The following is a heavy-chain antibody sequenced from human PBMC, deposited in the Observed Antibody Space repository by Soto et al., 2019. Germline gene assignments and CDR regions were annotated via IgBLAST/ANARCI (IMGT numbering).Heavy chain of an antibody. D-gene: IGHD1-26*01. J-gene: IGHJ4*02. Sequence: ASVKVSCKASGYTFTSYGISWVRQAPGQGLEWMGWISAYNGNTNYAQKLQGRVTMTTDTSTSTAYMELRSLRSDDTAAYYCARSIVGATDFDYWGQGTLVTVSS. CDR3: ARSIVGATDFDY. V-gene: IGHV1-18*04. CDR1: GYTFTSYG. CDR2: ISAYNGNT.